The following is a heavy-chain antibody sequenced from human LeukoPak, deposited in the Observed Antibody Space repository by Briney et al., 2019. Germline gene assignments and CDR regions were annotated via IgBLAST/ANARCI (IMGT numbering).Heavy chain of an antibody. J-gene: IGHJ3*01. CDR3: ARGLEYYDYVWGSYRFDVFDV. D-gene: IGHD3-16*02. V-gene: IGHV1-69*05. Sequence: ASVKVSCKASGGTFSSYAISWVRQAPGQGLEWMGGIIPIFGTANYAQKLQGRVTMTTDTSTSTAYMELRSLRAEDTAVYYCARGLEYYDYVWGSYRFDVFDVWGQGTMVTVSS. CDR2: IIPIFGTA. CDR1: GGTFSSYA.